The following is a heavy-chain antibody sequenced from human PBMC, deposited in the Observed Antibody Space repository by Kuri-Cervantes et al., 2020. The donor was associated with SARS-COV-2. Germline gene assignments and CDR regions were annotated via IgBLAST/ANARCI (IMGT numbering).Heavy chain of an antibody. D-gene: IGHD2-15*01. J-gene: IGHJ4*02. Sequence: ASVKVSCKASGYTFTTYGISWVRQAPGRGLEWMGWISTYNGNTNYAQIIQGRVTLTTDTSTNTAYMELSRLRSDDTAVYYCARLSLGVVVAATDYWGQGTLVTVSS. CDR3: ARLSLGVVVAATDY. V-gene: IGHV1-18*01. CDR2: ISTYNGNT. CDR1: GYTFTTYG.